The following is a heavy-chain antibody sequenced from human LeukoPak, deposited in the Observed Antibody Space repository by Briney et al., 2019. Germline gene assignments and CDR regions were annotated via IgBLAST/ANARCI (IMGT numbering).Heavy chain of an antibody. V-gene: IGHV4-39*07. J-gene: IGHJ4*02. Sequence: SETLSLTCTVSGGSVSSGSYYWSWIRQPPGTGLEWIGEINHSGSTNYNPSLKSRVTISVDTSKNQFSLKLSSVTAADTAVYYCARDPSVAAAGTYFDYWGQGTLVTVSS. D-gene: IGHD6-13*01. CDR1: GGSVSSGSYY. CDR2: INHSGST. CDR3: ARDPSVAAAGTYFDY.